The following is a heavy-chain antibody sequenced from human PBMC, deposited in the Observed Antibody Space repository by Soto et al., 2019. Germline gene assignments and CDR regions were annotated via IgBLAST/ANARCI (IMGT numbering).Heavy chain of an antibody. CDR3: ASYSSSWHHDAFDI. CDR1: GFTFSDYY. Sequence: QVQLVESGGGLVKPGGSLRLSCAASGFTFSDYYMSWIRQAPGKGLEWVSYISSSGSTIYYADSVKGRFTISRDNAKNSLYLQMTSLSAEDTAVYYCASYSSSWHHDAFDIWGEGTMVTVSS. V-gene: IGHV3-11*01. D-gene: IGHD6-13*01. CDR2: ISSSGSTI. J-gene: IGHJ3*02.